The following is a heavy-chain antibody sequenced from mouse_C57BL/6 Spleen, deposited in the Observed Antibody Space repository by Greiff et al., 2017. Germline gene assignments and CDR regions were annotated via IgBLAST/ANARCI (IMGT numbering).Heavy chain of an antibody. D-gene: IGHD1-1*01. CDR3: TRGEYYYGSSY. J-gene: IGHJ2*01. CDR1: GYTFTDYE. CDR2: IDPETGGT. Sequence: QVQLKESGAELVRPGASVTLSCKASGYTFTDYEMHWVKQTPVHGLEWIGAIDPETGGTAYNQKFKGKAILTADKSSSTAYMELRSLTSEDSAFYYSTRGEYYYGSSYWGQGTTLTVSS. V-gene: IGHV1-15*01.